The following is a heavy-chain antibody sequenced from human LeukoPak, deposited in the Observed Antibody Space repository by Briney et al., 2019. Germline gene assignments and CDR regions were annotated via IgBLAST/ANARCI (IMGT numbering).Heavy chain of an antibody. D-gene: IGHD3-10*01. CDR1: GYTFTSYG. CDR3: ARSAYYGSGRQTGYYYYMDV. Sequence: ASVKVSCKASGYTFTSYGISWVRQAPGQRLEWMGWISAYNGNTNYAQKLQGRVTMTTDTSTSTAYMELRSLRSDDTAVYYCARSAYYGSGRQTGYYYYMDVWGKGTTVTISS. J-gene: IGHJ6*03. CDR2: ISAYNGNT. V-gene: IGHV1-18*01.